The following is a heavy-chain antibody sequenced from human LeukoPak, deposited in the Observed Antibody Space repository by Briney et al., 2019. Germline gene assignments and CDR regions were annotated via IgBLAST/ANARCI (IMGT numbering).Heavy chain of an antibody. V-gene: IGHV4-4*07. D-gene: IGHD2-15*01. CDR1: GGSINNYY. CDR3: ARGYCSGGSCYPIDY. Sequence: SETLSLTCTVSGGSINNYYWSWIRQPAGKGLEWLGRMYSGGSTNYNPSLKRRGTMSVDTSKNQFSLKLSSVTAADTAVYYCARGYCSGGSCYPIDYWGQGTLVTVSS. J-gene: IGHJ4*02. CDR2: MYSGGST.